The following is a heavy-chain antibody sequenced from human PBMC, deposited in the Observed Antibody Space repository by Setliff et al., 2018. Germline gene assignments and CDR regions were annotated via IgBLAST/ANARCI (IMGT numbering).Heavy chain of an antibody. V-gene: IGHV3-7*01. CDR1: GFTFNTYW. CDR3: ASATGY. Sequence: GESLKISCAASGFTFNTYWMTWVRQAPGKGLEWVANINPEGSEEYYLDSVKGRFTISRDNAKSSLNLLMNSLRADDTAVYFCASATGYWGQGILVTVSS. J-gene: IGHJ4*02. CDR2: INPEGSEE.